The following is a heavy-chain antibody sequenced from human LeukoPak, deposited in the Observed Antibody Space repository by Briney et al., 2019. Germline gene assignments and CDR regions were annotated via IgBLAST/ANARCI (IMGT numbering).Heavy chain of an antibody. CDR2: ISAGNGNT. CDR3: ARDSGSGNNDY. V-gene: IGHV1-3*01. J-gene: IGHJ4*02. CDR1: GYTFTSYA. D-gene: IGHD1-26*01. Sequence: ASVKVSCTASGYTFTSYAIHWVRQAPGQRLEWMGWISAGNGNTKYSQNFQGRVTFISNTSATTAFMELSSLRSEDAAVYYCARDSGSGNNDYWGQGALVTVSS.